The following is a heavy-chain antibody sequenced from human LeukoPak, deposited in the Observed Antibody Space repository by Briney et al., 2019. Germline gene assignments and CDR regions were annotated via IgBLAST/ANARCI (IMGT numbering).Heavy chain of an antibody. J-gene: IGHJ4*02. V-gene: IGHV1-8*01. CDR3: ARALYKKGSWVPPFGY. CDR1: GYTFTSYD. CDR2: TNPNSGNT. D-gene: IGHD3-10*01. Sequence: ASVKVSCKASGYTFTSYDINWVRQATGQGLEWMGWTNPNSGNTGYAQKFQGRVTMTRNTSISTAYMELSSLRSEDTAVYYCARALYKKGSWVPPFGYWGQGTLVTVSS.